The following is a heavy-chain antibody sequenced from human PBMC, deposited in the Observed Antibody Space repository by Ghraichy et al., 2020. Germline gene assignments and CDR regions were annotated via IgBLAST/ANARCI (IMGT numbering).Heavy chain of an antibody. Sequence: GGSLRLSCAASGFTFRSYSMNWVRQAPGKGLEWVSYISSSSSTIYYADSVKGRFTISRDNAKNSLYLQMNSLRAEDTAVYYCARVPITGGMDVWGHWTTVTVSS. CDR2: ISSSSSTI. D-gene: IGHD5-12*01. CDR3: ARVPITGGMDV. CDR1: GFTFRSYS. V-gene: IGHV3-48*01. J-gene: IGHJ6*02.